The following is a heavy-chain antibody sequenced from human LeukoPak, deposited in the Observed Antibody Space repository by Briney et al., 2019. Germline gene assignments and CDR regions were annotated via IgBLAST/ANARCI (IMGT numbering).Heavy chain of an antibody. CDR3: ARAEYYYDSSGRFDY. J-gene: IGHJ4*02. V-gene: IGHV1-2*02. Sequence: ASVKVSCKASGYTFTGYYMHWVRQAPGQGLEWMGWINPNSGGTNYAQKFQGRVTMTRDTSISTAYMELSRLRSDDTAVYYCARAEYYYDSSGRFDYWGQGTLVTVSS. CDR2: INPNSGGT. CDR1: GYTFTGYY. D-gene: IGHD3-22*01.